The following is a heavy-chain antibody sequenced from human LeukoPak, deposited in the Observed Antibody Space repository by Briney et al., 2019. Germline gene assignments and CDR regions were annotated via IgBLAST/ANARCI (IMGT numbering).Heavy chain of an antibody. CDR2: MNPNSGNT. CDR1: GYTFTSYD. J-gene: IGHJ6*03. D-gene: IGHD6-6*01. V-gene: IGHV1-8*01. Sequence: ASVKVSCKASGYTFTSYDINWVRQATGQGLEWMGWMNPNSGNTGYAQKFQGRVTMTRDTSISTAYMELSSLRSEDTAVYYCARALVHIEYSSSSYYYYMDVWGKGTTVTVSS. CDR3: ARALVHIEYSSSSYYYYMDV.